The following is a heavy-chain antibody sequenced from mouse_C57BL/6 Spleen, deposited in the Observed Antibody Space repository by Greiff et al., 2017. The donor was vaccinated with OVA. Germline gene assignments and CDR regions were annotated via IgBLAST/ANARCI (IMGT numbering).Heavy chain of an antibody. V-gene: IGHV1-4*01. Sequence: VQLQQSGAELARPGASVKMSCKASGYTFTSYSMHWVNQRPGQGLEWIGDIIPSSGYTKYNQTFKDKATLTADKSSSTAYLQLSSLTSEDSAVYYGARGAITAVVATWDFDDWGTGTTVTVSS. CDR2: IIPSSGYT. D-gene: IGHD1-1*01. CDR1: GYTFTSYS. CDR3: ARGAITAVVATWDFDD. J-gene: IGHJ1*03.